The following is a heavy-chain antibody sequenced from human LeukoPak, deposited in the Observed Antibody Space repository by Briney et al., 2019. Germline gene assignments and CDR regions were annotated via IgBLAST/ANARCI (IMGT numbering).Heavy chain of an antibody. D-gene: IGHD4-17*01. Sequence: PGGSLRLSCAASGFTFSSYNMNWVRQAPGKGLEWVSSITSSSNYIYYADSVKGRFTISRDNAKNSLYLQMNSLRAEDTAVYYCARHLLTTVTTPLDYWGQGTLVTVSS. V-gene: IGHV3-21*01. J-gene: IGHJ4*02. CDR2: ITSSSNYI. CDR1: GFTFSSYN. CDR3: ARHLLTTVTTPLDY.